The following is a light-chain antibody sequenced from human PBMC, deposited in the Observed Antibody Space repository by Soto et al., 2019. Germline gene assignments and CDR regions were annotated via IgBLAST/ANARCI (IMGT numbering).Light chain of an antibody. J-gene: IGKJ5*01. CDR2: GAS. Sequence: EIVLTQSPGTLSLSPGERATLSCRASQSVSRTYLAWYQQTPGQAPRLLIYGASNRATGVPDRFSGSGSGTVFTLTISGLEPEDFAVYYCQQYDRSPFTFGQGTRLEIK. CDR1: QSVSRTY. CDR3: QQYDRSPFT. V-gene: IGKV3-20*01.